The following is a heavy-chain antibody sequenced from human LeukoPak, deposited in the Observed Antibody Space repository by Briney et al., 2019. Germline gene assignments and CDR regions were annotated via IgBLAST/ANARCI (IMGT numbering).Heavy chain of an antibody. CDR3: ARRAVVVPAAIAATPDNWFDP. CDR2: INPNSGGA. Sequence: GASVNVSCKASGYTFTGYYMHWVRQAPGQGLEGMGWINPNSGGANYAQKFQGRVTMTRDTSISTAYMELSRLRSDDTAVYYCARRAVVVPAAIAATPDNWFDPWGQGTLVTVSS. V-gene: IGHV1-2*02. D-gene: IGHD2-2*01. J-gene: IGHJ5*02. CDR1: GYTFTGYY.